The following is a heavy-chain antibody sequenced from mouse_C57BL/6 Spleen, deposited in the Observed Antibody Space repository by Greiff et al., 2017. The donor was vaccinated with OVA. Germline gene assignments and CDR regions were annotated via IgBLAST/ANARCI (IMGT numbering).Heavy chain of an antibody. J-gene: IGHJ1*03. V-gene: IGHV1-80*01. D-gene: IGHD1-1*01. CDR2: IYPGDGDT. CDR1: GYAFSSYW. CDR3: ARAVVETGYFDV. Sequence: QVQLQQSGAELVKPGASVKISCKASGYAFSSYWLNWVKQRPGKGLEWLGQIYPGDGDTNYNGQFKGKATLTADKSSSTAYMQLSSLTSEDSAVYFCARAVVETGYFDVWGTGTTVTVSS.